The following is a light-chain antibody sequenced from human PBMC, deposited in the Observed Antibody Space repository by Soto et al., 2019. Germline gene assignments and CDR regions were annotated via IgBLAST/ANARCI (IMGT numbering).Light chain of an antibody. Sequence: QSALTQPASVSGSPGQSITISCTGTSSDIGGYDYVSWYQQHPGKAPKLMIYEVSNRPSGVSNRFSGSKSGNTASLTISGLQAEDEAGYYCTSYTSSSTNYVFGTGTKVTVL. CDR3: TSYTSSSTNYV. CDR1: SSDIGGYDY. V-gene: IGLV2-14*01. J-gene: IGLJ1*01. CDR2: EVS.